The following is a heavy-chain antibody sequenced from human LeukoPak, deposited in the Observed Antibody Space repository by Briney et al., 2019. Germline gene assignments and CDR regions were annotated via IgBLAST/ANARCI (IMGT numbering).Heavy chain of an antibody. J-gene: IGHJ5*02. V-gene: IGHV1-8*01. Sequence: ASVKVSCKASRYTFTSYDINWVRQATGQGLEWMGWMNPNSGNTGYAQKFQGRVTMTGNTSISTAYMELSSLRSDDTAVYYCARVLGDSGGFDPWGQGTLVTVSS. D-gene: IGHD3-16*01. CDR3: ARVLGDSGGFDP. CDR2: MNPNSGNT. CDR1: RYTFTSYD.